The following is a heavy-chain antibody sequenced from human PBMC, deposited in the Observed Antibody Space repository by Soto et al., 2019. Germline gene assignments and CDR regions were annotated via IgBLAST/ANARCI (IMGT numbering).Heavy chain of an antibody. CDR3: AVPRYDSSGYYLDY. J-gene: IGHJ4*02. D-gene: IGHD3-22*01. Sequence: GGSLRLSCAASGFTFSSYAMHWVRQAPGKGLEWVAVISYDGSNKYYADSVKGRFTISRDNSKNTLYLQMNSLRAEDTAVYYCAVPRYDSSGYYLDYWGQGTLVTVSS. CDR1: GFTFSSYA. CDR2: ISYDGSNK. V-gene: IGHV3-30-3*01.